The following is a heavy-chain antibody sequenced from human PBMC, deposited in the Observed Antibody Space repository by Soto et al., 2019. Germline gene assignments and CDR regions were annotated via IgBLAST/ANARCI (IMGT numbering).Heavy chain of an antibody. D-gene: IGHD2-2*02. Sequence: QVQLVQSGAEVKTPGSSLKVSCKVSGSRFSNYVISWVRQAPGHGLEWLVRILPIFNSTKYAQSFQGRVTITADTSTRPASLELSSRRSDDTAVYYCAREGRGKKAGYNGLVSLGYWGQGTLVTVAS. J-gene: IGHJ1*01. V-gene: IGHV1-69*06. CDR1: GSRFSNYV. CDR3: AREGRGKKAGYNGLVSLGY. CDR2: ILPIFNST.